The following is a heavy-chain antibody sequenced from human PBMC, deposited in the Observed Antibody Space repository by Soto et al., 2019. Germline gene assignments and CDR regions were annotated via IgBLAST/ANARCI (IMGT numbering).Heavy chain of an antibody. Sequence: SETLSLTCTFSAASFSKYYWTCIRQSPGKGLEWIGYIYFNGNTNYNPSLKRRVTMSIDTSKKQFSLNLSSVTAADTAVYYCASVTFGGIVLAHWGQGALVTVSS. J-gene: IGHJ4*02. CDR1: AASFSKYY. CDR2: IYFNGNT. D-gene: IGHD3-16*01. V-gene: IGHV4-59*01. CDR3: ASVTFGGIVLAH.